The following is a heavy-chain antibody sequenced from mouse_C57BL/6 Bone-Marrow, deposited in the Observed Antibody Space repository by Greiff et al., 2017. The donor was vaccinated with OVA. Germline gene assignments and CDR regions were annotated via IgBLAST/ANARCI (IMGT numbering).Heavy chain of an antibody. D-gene: IGHD3-2*02. J-gene: IGHJ3*01. CDR1: GYTFTSYW. CDR2: IDPSDSYT. CDR3: ARQLRSAWFAY. V-gene: IGHV1-50*01. Sequence: QVQLQQSGAELVKPGASVKLSCKASGYTFTSYWMQWVKQRPGQGLEWIGEIDPSDSYTNYNQKFKGKATLTVDTSSSTAYMQLSSLTSEDSAVYYCARQLRSAWFAYWGQGTLVTVSA.